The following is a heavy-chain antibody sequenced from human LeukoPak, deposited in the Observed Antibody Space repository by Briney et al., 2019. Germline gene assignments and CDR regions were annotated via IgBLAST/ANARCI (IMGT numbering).Heavy chain of an antibody. CDR2: ISDDGSNK. CDR3: ATQAVAGDFDY. J-gene: IGHJ4*02. D-gene: IGHD6-19*01. Sequence: GGSLRLSCAASGFTFSNYGMHWVRQAPGKGLEWVALISDDGSNKKYADPVKGRFTISRDNSKNTLYLQMNSLRAEDTAVYYCATQAVAGDFDYWGQGTLVTVSS. V-gene: IGHV3-30*03. CDR1: GFTFSNYG.